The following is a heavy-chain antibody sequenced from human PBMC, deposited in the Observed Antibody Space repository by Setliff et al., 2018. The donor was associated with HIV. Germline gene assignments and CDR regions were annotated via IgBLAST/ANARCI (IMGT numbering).Heavy chain of an antibody. V-gene: IGHV1-18*01. Sequence: ASVKVSCKASGYSFTTYAISWVRQAPGQGLAWMGWISAYNGKTLYAQKFQGRVTMTSDTSTDTAYMDLRSLRADDTGVYYCAKCSEMLGTPAASSGYYCGWVDPWGQGTLVTVSS. CDR2: ISAYNGKT. CDR3: AKCSEMLGTPAASSGYYCGWVDP. J-gene: IGHJ5*02. CDR1: GYSFTTYA. D-gene: IGHD3-22*01.